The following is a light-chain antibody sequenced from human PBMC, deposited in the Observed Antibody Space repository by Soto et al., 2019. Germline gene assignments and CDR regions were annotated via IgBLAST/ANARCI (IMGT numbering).Light chain of an antibody. J-gene: IGLJ3*02. CDR3: YSYTSSSTWV. Sequence: QSALTQPASVSGSPGQSIAISCTGTSSDVGGYNYVSWYQHHPGKAPKLMIYEVSNRPSGVSNRFSGSKSDSTASLTISGLQAEDAADYYCYSYTSSSTWVFGGGTQLTVL. CDR1: SSDVGGYNY. CDR2: EVS. V-gene: IGLV2-14*01.